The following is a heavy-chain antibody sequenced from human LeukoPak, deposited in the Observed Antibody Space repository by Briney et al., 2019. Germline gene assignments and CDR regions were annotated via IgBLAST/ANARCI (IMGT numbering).Heavy chain of an antibody. D-gene: IGHD6-13*01. J-gene: IGHJ6*03. Sequence: GGSLRLSCAASGFTFSNYGMNWVRQAPGKGLEWVSAISGSGGSTYYADSVKGRFTISRDNSKNTLYLQMNSLRAEDTAVYYCAKEGGISTGASSYMDVWGKGTTVTVSS. CDR3: AKEGGISTGASSYMDV. CDR1: GFTFSNYG. V-gene: IGHV3-23*01. CDR2: ISGSGGST.